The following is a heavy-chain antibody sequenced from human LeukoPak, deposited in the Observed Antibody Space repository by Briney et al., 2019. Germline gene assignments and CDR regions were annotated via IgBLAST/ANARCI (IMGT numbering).Heavy chain of an antibody. D-gene: IGHD2-2*01. J-gene: IGHJ4*02. CDR2: ISAYNGNT. CDR3: ARDSYCSSTSCYGGDFDY. V-gene: IGHV1-18*01. CDR1: GYTFTSYG. Sequence: GASVKVSCTASGYTFTSYGISWVRQAPGQGLEWMGWISAYNGNTNYAQKPQGRVTMTTDTSTSTAYMELRSLRSDDTAVYYCARDSYCSSTSCYGGDFDYWGQGTLVTVSS.